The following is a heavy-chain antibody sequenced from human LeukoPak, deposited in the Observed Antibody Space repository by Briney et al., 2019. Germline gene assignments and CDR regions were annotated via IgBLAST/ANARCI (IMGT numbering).Heavy chain of an antibody. CDR3: ARDRGTKPPGPPFDY. J-gene: IGHJ4*02. D-gene: IGHD1-1*01. CDR1: GGTFRSYA. V-gene: IGHV1-69*05. Sequence: ASVQVSCKASGGTFRSYAVSWVRQAPGHGLEWVGRIIPIFGTANYAQKFPARVTITTDESTSTAYMQLSSLRSEDTAVYSCARDRGTKPPGPPFDYWGQGTLVTVSS. CDR2: IIPIFGTA.